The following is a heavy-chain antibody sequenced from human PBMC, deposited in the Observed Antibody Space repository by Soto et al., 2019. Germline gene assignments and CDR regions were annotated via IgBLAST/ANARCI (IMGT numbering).Heavy chain of an antibody. CDR3: ARPSRASFALDV. CDR2: IDPTDSYT. CDR1: GYNFITDW. Sequence: PGESLKISCKGSGYNFITDWISWVRQMPGKGLEWMGRIDPTDSYTKYSPSFEGHVTISADKYIRTAYLQWSSLKASDSAVYYCARPSRASFALDVWGQGTTVTVSS. V-gene: IGHV5-10-1*01. J-gene: IGHJ6*02. D-gene: IGHD3-16*01.